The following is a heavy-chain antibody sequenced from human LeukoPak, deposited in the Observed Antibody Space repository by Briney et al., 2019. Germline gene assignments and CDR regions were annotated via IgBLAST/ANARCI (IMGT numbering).Heavy chain of an antibody. J-gene: IGHJ4*02. CDR2: IYPSDSDT. CDR1: GYSFTSYW. Sequence: GESLKISCKGSGYSFTSYWIGWVRQMPGKGLEWMGIIYPSDSDTRYSPSFQGQVTISADESISTAYLQWSSLKASDTAMHYCARLAVAGTLVFDYWGQGTLVTVSS. D-gene: IGHD6-19*01. V-gene: IGHV5-51*01. CDR3: ARLAVAGTLVFDY.